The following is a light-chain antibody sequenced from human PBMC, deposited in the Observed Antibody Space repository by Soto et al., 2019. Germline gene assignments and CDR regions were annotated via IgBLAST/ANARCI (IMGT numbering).Light chain of an antibody. CDR2: AAS. J-gene: IGKJ5*01. CDR3: KQYYSYPIT. CDR1: QGISSY. V-gene: IGKV1-8*01. Sequence: AIRMTQSPSSFSASTGDRVTITCRASQGISSYLAWYQQKPGKAPKLLIYAASTLQSGVPSRFSGSGSETDFTLTISCLQSEDFATYYCKQYYSYPITFGQGTRLEMK.